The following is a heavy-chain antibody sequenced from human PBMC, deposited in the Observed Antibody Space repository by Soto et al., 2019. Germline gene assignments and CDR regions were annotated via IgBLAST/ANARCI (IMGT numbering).Heavy chain of an antibody. V-gene: IGHV1-18*01. Sequence: ASVKVSCKASGYTFTSYGISWVRQAPGQGLEWMGWISAYNGNTNYAQKLQGRVTMTTDTSTSTAYMELRSLRSDDTAVYYCARDQGYDILTGYSGTAEYFQHWGQGTLVTVSS. CDR1: GYTFTSYG. D-gene: IGHD3-9*01. J-gene: IGHJ1*01. CDR3: ARDQGYDILTGYSGTAEYFQH. CDR2: ISAYNGNT.